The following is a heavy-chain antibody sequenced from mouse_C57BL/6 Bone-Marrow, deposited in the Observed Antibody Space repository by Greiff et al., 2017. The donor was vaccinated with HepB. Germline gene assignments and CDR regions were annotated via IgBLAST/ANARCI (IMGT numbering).Heavy chain of an antibody. D-gene: IGHD2-4*01. V-gene: IGHV1-64*01. J-gene: IGHJ2*01. Sequence: VQLQQPGAELVKPGASVKLSCKASGYTFTSYWMHWVKQRPGQGLEWIGMIHPNSGSTNYNEKFKSKATLTVDKSSSTAYMRISSLTSENSAVYYCTRRGIYDYALYYWGQGTTLTVSS. CDR3: TRRGIYDYALYY. CDR2: IHPNSGST. CDR1: GYTFTSYW.